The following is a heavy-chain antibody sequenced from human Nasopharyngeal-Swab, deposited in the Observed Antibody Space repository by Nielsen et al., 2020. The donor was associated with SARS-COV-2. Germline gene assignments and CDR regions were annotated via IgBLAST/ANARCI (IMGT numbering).Heavy chain of an antibody. CDR2: IYYSGST. CDR3: AGSSGWSQVGVY. J-gene: IGHJ4*02. Sequence: SETLSLTCTVSGGSISSGDYYWSWIRQPPGKGLEWIGYIYYSGSTYYNPSLKSRVTISVDTSKNQFSLKLSSVTAADTAVYYCAGSSGWSQVGVYWGQGTLVTVSS. D-gene: IGHD6-19*01. V-gene: IGHV4-30-4*01. CDR1: GGSISSGDYY.